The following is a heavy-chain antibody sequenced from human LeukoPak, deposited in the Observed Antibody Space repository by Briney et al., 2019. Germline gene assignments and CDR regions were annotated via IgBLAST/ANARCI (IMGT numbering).Heavy chain of an antibody. Sequence: ASVKVSCKASGYTFTDYYIHWVRQAPGQGLEWMGWVNPNSGGTYYAQKFQGRVTMTRDTSIRTAYMELSGLRSEDTAVYYCAREGGGAAPGYWFDPWGQGTLVTVSS. CDR2: VNPNSGGT. J-gene: IGHJ5*02. CDR1: GYTFTDYY. V-gene: IGHV1-2*02. D-gene: IGHD6-13*01. CDR3: AREGGGAAPGYWFDP.